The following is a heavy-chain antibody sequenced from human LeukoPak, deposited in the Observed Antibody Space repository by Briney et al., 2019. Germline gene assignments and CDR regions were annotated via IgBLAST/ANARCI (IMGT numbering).Heavy chain of an antibody. V-gene: IGHV4-39*07. CDR3: ARVITMVRGVPRPYFDY. CDR2: IYYSGST. Sequence: PSETLSLTCTVSGGSISSSSYYWGWIRQPPGKGLEWIGSIYYSGSTYYDPSLKSRVTISVDTSKNQFSLKLSSVTAADTAVYYCARVITMVRGVPRPYFDYWGQGTLVTVSS. J-gene: IGHJ4*02. CDR1: GGSISSSSYY. D-gene: IGHD3-10*01.